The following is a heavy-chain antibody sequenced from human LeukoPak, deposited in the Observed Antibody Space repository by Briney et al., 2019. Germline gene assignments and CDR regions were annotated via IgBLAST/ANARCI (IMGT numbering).Heavy chain of an antibody. CDR2: ISAYNGNT. CDR3: AREPRINLYENYMDV. V-gene: IGHV1-18*01. D-gene: IGHD3-10*01. Sequence: ASVKVSCKASGYTFTSYGISWVRQAPGQGLEWMGWISAYNGNTNYARKLQGRVTMTTDTSTSTAYMELRSLRSDDTAVYYCAREPRINLYENYMDVWGKGTTVTISS. CDR1: GYTFTSYG. J-gene: IGHJ6*03.